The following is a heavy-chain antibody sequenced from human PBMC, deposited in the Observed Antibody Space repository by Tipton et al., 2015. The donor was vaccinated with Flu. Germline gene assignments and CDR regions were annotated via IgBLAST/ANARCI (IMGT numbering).Heavy chain of an antibody. J-gene: IGHJ4*02. D-gene: IGHD3-10*01. V-gene: IGHV4-59*08. CDR1: GGSISSYY. Sequence: TLSLTCTVSGGSISSYYWSWIRQPPGKGLEWIGYIYYSGSTNYNPSLKSRVTISVDTSKNQFSLKLSSVTAADTAVYYCARQDPSPLRGFRFAYWGQGTLVTVSS. CDR3: ARQDPSPLRGFRFAY. CDR2: IYYSGST.